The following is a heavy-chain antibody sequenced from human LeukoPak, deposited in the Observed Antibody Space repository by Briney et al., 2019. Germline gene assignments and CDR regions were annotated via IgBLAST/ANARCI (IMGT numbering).Heavy chain of an antibody. D-gene: IGHD3-10*01. CDR1: GGTFSSYA. Sequence: GASVKVSCKASGGTFSSYAISWVRQAPGQGLEWMGGIIPIFGTANCAQKFQGRVTITADESTSTAYMELSSLRSEDTAVYYCASSRPPPLRGVIPYWGQGTLVTVSS. J-gene: IGHJ4*02. V-gene: IGHV1-69*13. CDR2: IIPIFGTA. CDR3: ASSRPPPLRGVIPY.